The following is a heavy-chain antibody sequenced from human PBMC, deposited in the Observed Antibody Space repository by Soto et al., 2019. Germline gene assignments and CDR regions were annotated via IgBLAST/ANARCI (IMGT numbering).Heavy chain of an antibody. D-gene: IGHD2-15*01. CDR1: GFIFSSYT. CDR2: ITSSSSYI. CDR3: ARDGWIDY. J-gene: IGHJ4*02. Sequence: EVQLVESGGGLVEPGGSLRLSCAASGFIFSSYTMNWVRQAPGKGLEWVSSITSSSSYIYYADSVRGRFTVSRDNAMNSLYLQMNSLRAEDTAVYYCARDGWIDYWGQGTLVTVSS. V-gene: IGHV3-21*01.